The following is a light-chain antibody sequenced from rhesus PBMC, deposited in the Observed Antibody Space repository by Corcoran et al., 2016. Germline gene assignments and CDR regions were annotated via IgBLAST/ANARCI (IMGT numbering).Light chain of an antibody. CDR1: QGISSW. J-gene: IGKJ1*01. V-gene: IGKV1-33*02. CDR3: QRHNGYPRT. Sequence: DIQMTQSPSSLSASVGDRVTITCQASQGISSWLAWYQQKPGKAPKLLMYAASSVQSGVPSRVRGSGSGTDFTLTISSLQPKDFATYYCQRHNGYPRTFGQGTKVEI. CDR2: AAS.